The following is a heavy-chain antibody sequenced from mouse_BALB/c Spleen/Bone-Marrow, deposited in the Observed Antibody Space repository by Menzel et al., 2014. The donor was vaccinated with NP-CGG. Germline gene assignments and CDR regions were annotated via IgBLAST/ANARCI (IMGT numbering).Heavy chain of an antibody. CDR1: GYTFTTYT. J-gene: IGHJ4*01. CDR3: ARGGFLLRSLALDY. D-gene: IGHD1-1*01. Sequence: QVQLQQSGAELARPGASAKMSCKASGYTFTTYTMHWVQQRPGQGLEWVGYINPSTGFTNYNQIFKDKATLAADKSSSTAYMQLSSQTSEDSAVYYCARGGFLLRSLALDYWGQGTSVTVSS. V-gene: IGHV1-4*01. CDR2: INPSTGFT.